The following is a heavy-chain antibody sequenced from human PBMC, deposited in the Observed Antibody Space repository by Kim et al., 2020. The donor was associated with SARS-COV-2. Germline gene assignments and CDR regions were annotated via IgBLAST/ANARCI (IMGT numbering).Heavy chain of an antibody. V-gene: IGHV3-23*01. Sequence: GGSLRLSCAASGLTFSDYAMSWVRQAPGKGLEWLSSISGSGGDTYYGDSVKGRFTISRDNSRNTLYLQMNSLRVDDTAVYYCAKGVKSAHGYSYGLYDYWGQGTRVTVSS. D-gene: IGHD5-18*01. CDR2: ISGSGGDT. CDR1: GLTFSDYA. J-gene: IGHJ4*02. CDR3: AKGVKSAHGYSYGLYDY.